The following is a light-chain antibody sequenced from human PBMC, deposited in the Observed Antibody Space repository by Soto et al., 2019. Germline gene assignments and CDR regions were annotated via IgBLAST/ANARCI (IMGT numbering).Light chain of an antibody. CDR3: SSYTTSSTYWL. V-gene: IGLV2-14*01. CDR1: SSDVGGYRY. J-gene: IGLJ3*02. Sequence: QSALTQPASVSGSPGQSITISCTGTSSDVGGYRYVSWYQQHPGKAPKLIIYEVNNRPSGVSNRFSGSKSGNTASLTISGLQAEDEADYYCSSYTTSSTYWLFGGGTKVTVL. CDR2: EVN.